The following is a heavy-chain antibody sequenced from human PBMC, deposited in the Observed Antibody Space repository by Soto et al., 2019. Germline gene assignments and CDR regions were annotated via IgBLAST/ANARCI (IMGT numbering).Heavy chain of an antibody. Sequence: QVQLVESGGGVVQPGRSLRLSCAASGFTFSSYGMHWVRQAPGKGLEWVAVISYDGSNKYYADSVKGRFTISRDNSKNTLYLQMSSRRAEDTAVYYWAKGLSYCGGDCYSHFDLWGRGTLVTVSS. CDR1: GFTFSSYG. V-gene: IGHV3-30*18. D-gene: IGHD2-21*02. CDR2: ISYDGSNK. CDR3: AKGLSYCGGDCYSHFDL. J-gene: IGHJ2*01.